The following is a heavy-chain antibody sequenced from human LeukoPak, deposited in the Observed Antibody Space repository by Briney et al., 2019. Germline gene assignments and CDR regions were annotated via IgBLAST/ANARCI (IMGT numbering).Heavy chain of an antibody. CDR2: ISGSGGST. V-gene: IGHV3-23*01. J-gene: IGHJ5*02. D-gene: IGHD3-10*01. CDR3: AGLLWFGELPPNWFDP. CDR1: GFTFSSYG. Sequence: GGSLRLSCAASGFTFSSYGMSWVRQAPGKGLEWVSAISGSGGSTYYADSVKGRFTISRDNSKNTLYLQMNSLRAEDTAVYYCAGLLWFGELPPNWFDPWGQGTLVTVSS.